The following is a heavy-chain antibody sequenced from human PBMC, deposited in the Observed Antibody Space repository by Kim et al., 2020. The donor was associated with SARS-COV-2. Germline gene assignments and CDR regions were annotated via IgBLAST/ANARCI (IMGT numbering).Heavy chain of an antibody. CDR2: INAGNGNT. CDR1: GYTFTSYA. V-gene: IGHV1-3*01. CDR3: ARPNRSGYYFGIDY. D-gene: IGHD3-22*01. J-gene: IGHJ4*02. Sequence: ASVKVSCKASGYTFTSYAMHWVRQAPGQRLEWMGWINAGNGNTKYSQKFQGRVTITRATSASTAYMELSSLRSEDTAVYYCARPNRSGYYFGIDYWGQGTLVTVSS.